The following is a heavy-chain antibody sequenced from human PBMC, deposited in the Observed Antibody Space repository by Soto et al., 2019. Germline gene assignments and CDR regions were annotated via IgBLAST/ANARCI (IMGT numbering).Heavy chain of an antibody. CDR3: ARSARGSGSYSNY. V-gene: IGHV3-33*01. J-gene: IGHJ4*02. CDR1: GFTFSSYG. Sequence: QVQLVESGGGVVQPGRSLRLSCAASGFTFSSYGMHWVRQAPGKGLEWVAVIWYDGSNKYYADSVKGRFTISRDNSKSTLYLQMNSLRAEDTAVYYCARSARGSGSYSNYWGQGTLVTVSS. D-gene: IGHD3-10*01. CDR2: IWYDGSNK.